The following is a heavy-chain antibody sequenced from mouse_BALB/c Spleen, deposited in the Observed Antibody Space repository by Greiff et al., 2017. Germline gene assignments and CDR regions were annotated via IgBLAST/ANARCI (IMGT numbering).Heavy chain of an antibody. CDR3: ARNYYGSSPRFAY. D-gene: IGHD1-1*01. CDR2: INSNGGST. V-gene: IGHV5-6-3*01. J-gene: IGHJ3*01. Sequence: DVQLVESGGGLVQPGGSLKLSCAASGFTFSSYGMSWVRQTPDKRLELVATINSNGGSTYYPDSVKGRFTISRDNAKNTLYLQMSSLKSEDTAMYYCARNYYGSSPRFAYWGQGTLVTVSA. CDR1: GFTFSSYG.